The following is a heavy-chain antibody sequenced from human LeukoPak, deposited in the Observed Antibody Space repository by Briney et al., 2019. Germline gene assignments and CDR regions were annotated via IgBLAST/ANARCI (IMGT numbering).Heavy chain of an antibody. D-gene: IGHD3-22*01. Sequence: GGSLRLSCAASGFTFSSYGMNWVRQAPGKGLEWVAVISDDGNKIYYADSVKGRFTISRDNAKNSLYLQMNSLRAEDTAVYYCASVTYDSSGYVRRAFDIWGQGTMVTVSS. CDR2: ISDDGNKI. J-gene: IGHJ3*02. V-gene: IGHV3-30*12. CDR3: ASVTYDSSGYVRRAFDI. CDR1: GFTFSSYG.